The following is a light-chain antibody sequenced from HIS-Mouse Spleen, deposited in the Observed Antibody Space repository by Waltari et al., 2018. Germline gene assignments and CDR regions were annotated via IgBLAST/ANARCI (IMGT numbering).Light chain of an antibody. CDR3: SSYTSSSFNVV. CDR1: SSDVGGYNY. J-gene: IGLJ2*01. Sequence: QSALTQPASVSGSPGQSITISCTGTSSDVGGYNYVPWYQQHPGKAPKLMIYDVSNRPSGVSNRFSGSKSGNTAFLTISGLQAEDEADYYCSSYTSSSFNVVFGGGTKLTVL. CDR2: DVS. V-gene: IGLV2-14*03.